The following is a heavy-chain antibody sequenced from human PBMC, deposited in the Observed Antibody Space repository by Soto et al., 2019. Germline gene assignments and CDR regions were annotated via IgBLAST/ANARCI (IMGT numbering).Heavy chain of an antibody. Sequence: QVQLVESGGGVVQPGRSLRLSCAASGFTFSSYGMHWVRQAPGKGLEWVAVISYDGRNKYYADSVKGRFTISRDSSKNTLYLQMNSLRAEDTAVYYCAKVTYGHTSYYDYGMDVWGQGTTVTVSS. CDR1: GFTFSSYG. J-gene: IGHJ6*02. CDR3: AKVTYGHTSYYDYGMDV. CDR2: ISYDGRNK. V-gene: IGHV3-30*18. D-gene: IGHD3-10*01.